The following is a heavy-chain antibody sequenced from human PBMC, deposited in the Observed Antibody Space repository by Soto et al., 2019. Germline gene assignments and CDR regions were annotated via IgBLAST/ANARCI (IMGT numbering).Heavy chain of an antibody. D-gene: IGHD3-10*01. Sequence: ASVKVSCKTSGYTFTDYYIHWVRQAPGQGLEWMGLINCNDESTTSAQKFQGRVTMTRDTSTSTVYMELSSLRPDDTAVYYCARAGLASGSYPSDYWGQGTLVTVSS. J-gene: IGHJ4*02. CDR1: GYTFTDYY. CDR2: INCNDEST. V-gene: IGHV1-46*01. CDR3: ARAGLASGSYPSDY.